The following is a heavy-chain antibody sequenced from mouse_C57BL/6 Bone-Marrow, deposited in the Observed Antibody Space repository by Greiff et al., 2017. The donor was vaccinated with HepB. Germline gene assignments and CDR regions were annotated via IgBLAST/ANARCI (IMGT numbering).Heavy chain of an antibody. CDR1: GYSFTGYY. CDR3: ARVRQLRPFAY. Sequence: VQLKQSGPELVKPGASVKISCKASGYSFTGYYMNWVKQSPEKSLEWIGEINPSTGGTTYNQKFKAKATLTVDKSSSTAYMQLQSLTSEDSAVYYCARVRQLRPFAYWGQGTLVTVSA. V-gene: IGHV1-42*01. J-gene: IGHJ3*01. D-gene: IGHD3-2*02. CDR2: INPSTGGT.